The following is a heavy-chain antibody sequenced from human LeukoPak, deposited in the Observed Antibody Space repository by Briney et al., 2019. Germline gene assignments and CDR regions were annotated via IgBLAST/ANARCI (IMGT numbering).Heavy chain of an antibody. CDR3: AKELTLWFGEPIDY. V-gene: IGHV3-23*01. Sequence: PGGSLRLSCAASGFTFSSYAMSWVRQAPGKGLEWVSAISGSGGSTYYADSVKGRFTISRDNSKNTLYLQMNSPRAEDTAVYYCAKELTLWFGEPIDYWGQGTLVTVSS. J-gene: IGHJ4*02. CDR2: ISGSGGST. CDR1: GFTFSSYA. D-gene: IGHD3-10*01.